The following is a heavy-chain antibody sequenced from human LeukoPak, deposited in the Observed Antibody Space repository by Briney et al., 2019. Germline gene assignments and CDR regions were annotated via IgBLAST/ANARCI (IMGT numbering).Heavy chain of an antibody. D-gene: IGHD2-2*01. CDR2: IYTSGST. CDR3: ARDRHQLLQGNWFDP. V-gene: IGHV4-4*07. Sequence: PSETLSLTCTVSGGSISSYYWSWIRQRAGKGLEWIGRIYTSGSTNYNPSLKSRVTMSVDTSKNQFSLKLSSVTAADTAVYYCARDRHQLLQGNWFDPWGQGTLVTVSS. J-gene: IGHJ5*02. CDR1: GGSISSYY.